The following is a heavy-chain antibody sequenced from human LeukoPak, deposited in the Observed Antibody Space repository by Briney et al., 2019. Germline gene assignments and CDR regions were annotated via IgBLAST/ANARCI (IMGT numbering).Heavy chain of an antibody. CDR3: ARGLVLLWFGEPRSDMDV. V-gene: IGHV4-34*01. CDR2: INHSGST. CDR1: GGSFSGYY. D-gene: IGHD3-10*01. J-gene: IGHJ6*03. Sequence: KPSETLSLTCAVYGGSFSGYYWSWIRQPPGKGLEWIGEINHSGSTNYNPSLKSRATISVDTSKNQFSLKLSSVTAADTAVYYCARGLVLLWFGEPRSDMDVWGKGTTVTVSS.